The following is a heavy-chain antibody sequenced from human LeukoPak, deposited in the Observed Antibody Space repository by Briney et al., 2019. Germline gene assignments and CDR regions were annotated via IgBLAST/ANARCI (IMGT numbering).Heavy chain of an antibody. CDR3: ARHGYGDYVVAFDV. Sequence: SETLSLTCTVSGGSISSYYWSWIRQPPGKGLEWIGYIYYSGSTYYNPSLKSRVTISVGTSQNQFSLKLSSVTASDTAVYYCARHGYGDYVVAFDVWGQGTMVTVSS. CDR1: GGSISSYY. J-gene: IGHJ3*01. D-gene: IGHD4-17*01. V-gene: IGHV4-59*08. CDR2: IYYSGST.